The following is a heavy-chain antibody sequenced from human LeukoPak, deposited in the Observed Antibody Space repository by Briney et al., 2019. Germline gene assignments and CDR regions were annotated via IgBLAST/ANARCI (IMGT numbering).Heavy chain of an antibody. CDR2: ISWNSGTK. D-gene: IGHD1-14*01. Sequence: PGGSLRLSCAASGFTFDYAMYWVRQTPGKGLEWVSGISWNSGTKVYADSVKGRFTISRDNARNTLYLQMNSLRPEDTAIYYCASDRVFYGLDVWGQGTTVTVSS. V-gene: IGHV3-9*01. J-gene: IGHJ6*02. CDR1: GFTFDYA. CDR3: ASDRVFYGLDV.